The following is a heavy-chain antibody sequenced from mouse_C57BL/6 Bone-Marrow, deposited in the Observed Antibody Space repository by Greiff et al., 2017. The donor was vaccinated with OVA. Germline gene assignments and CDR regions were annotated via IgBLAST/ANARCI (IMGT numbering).Heavy chain of an antibody. Sequence: EVKLMESGGGLVKPGGSLKLSCAASGFTFSDYGMHWVRQAPEKGLEWVAYISSGSSTIYYADTVKGRFTISRDNAKNTLFLQMTSLRSEDTAMYYCARPPGYYGSSLWYFDVWGTGTTVTVSS. J-gene: IGHJ1*03. D-gene: IGHD1-1*01. CDR3: ARPPGYYGSSLWYFDV. CDR2: ISSGSSTI. CDR1: GFTFSDYG. V-gene: IGHV5-17*01.